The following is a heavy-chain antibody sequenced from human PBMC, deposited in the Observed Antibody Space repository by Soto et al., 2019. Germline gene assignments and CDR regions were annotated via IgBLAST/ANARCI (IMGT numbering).Heavy chain of an antibody. CDR1: GFSFSRFE. CDR3: AKDLGSYLSPAFDY. D-gene: IGHD1-26*01. Sequence: GGSLRLSCAASGFSFSRFEMNWVRQATGKGLEWVSYISSSSDIIYYADSVKGRFTISRDNAKNSLYLQMNSLRAEDTAIYYCAKDLGSYLSPAFDYWGLGTLVTVSS. J-gene: IGHJ4*02. CDR2: ISSSSDII. V-gene: IGHV3-48*03.